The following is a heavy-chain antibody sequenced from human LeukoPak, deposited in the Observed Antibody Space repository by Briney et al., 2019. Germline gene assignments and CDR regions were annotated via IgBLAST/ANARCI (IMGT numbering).Heavy chain of an antibody. CDR3: ARVAPDYGDFS. D-gene: IGHD4-17*01. J-gene: IGHJ5*02. Sequence: GGSLRLSCAASGFTFRDFYMSWIRQARGKGLEWVSYISNSDINTYYADSVKGRFTISRDNAKNSLFLQMSSLRAEDTAVYYCARVAPDYGDFSWGQGTLVTVSS. CDR2: ISNSDINT. CDR1: GFTFRDFY. V-gene: IGHV3-11*04.